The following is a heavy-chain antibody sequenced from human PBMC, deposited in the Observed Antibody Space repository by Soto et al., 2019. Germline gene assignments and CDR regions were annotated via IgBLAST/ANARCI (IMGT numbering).Heavy chain of an antibody. Sequence: SETLSLTCTVSGGSMSPYYWSWIRQPPGKGLEWIGYIYYTGSTSYNPSLKSRVTISVDTSKTQFSLKLSSVTAADTALYYCSRSFYESSGYYPLWGQGTVVTVSS. CDR1: GGSMSPYY. V-gene: IGHV4-59*01. CDR3: SRSFYESSGYYPL. CDR2: IYYTGST. D-gene: IGHD3-22*01. J-gene: IGHJ4*02.